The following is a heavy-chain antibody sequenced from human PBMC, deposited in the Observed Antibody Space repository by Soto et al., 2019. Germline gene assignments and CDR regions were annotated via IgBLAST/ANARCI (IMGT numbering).Heavy chain of an antibody. Sequence: EVQLLESGGGLVQPGGSLRLSCAASGFTFSNYAMSWVRQAPGKGLEWVSGLSDGGGSTFYADSVKGRFTISRDNAKNSLYLQMNSLRAEDTAVYYCARDKGSGSCHYWGQGTLVTVSS. J-gene: IGHJ4*02. V-gene: IGHV3-23*01. CDR2: LSDGGGST. CDR1: GFTFSNYA. D-gene: IGHD3-10*01. CDR3: ARDKGSGSCHY.